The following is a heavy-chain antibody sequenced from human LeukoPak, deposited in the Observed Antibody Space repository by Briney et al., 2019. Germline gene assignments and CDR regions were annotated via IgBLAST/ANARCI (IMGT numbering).Heavy chain of an antibody. CDR2: INQDGSGK. J-gene: IGHJ4*02. CDR1: GFTFSSYA. Sequence: GGSLRLSCAASGFTFSSYAMSWVRQAPGKGLEWVANINQDGSGKYYVDSVRGRFTISRDNAENSLYLQMNSLRAEDTAVYYCARTWMYSNYFRGQGTLVTVSS. CDR3: ARTWMYSNYF. D-gene: IGHD4-11*01. V-gene: IGHV3-7*03.